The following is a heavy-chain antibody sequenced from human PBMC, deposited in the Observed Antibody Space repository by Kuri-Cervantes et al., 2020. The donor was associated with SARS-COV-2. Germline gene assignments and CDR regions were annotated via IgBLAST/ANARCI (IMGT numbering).Heavy chain of an antibody. CDR1: LTFSGYP. CDR3: AREYYDILTGYYTTDY. V-gene: IGHV2-70*19. Sequence: LTFSGYPVHWVRQAPGKGLEWLALIYWDDDKRYSPSLKTRLTISKDTSKNQVVLTMTNMDPVDTATYYCAREYYDILTGYYTTDYWGQGTLVTVSS. D-gene: IGHD3-9*01. CDR2: IYWDDDK. J-gene: IGHJ4*02.